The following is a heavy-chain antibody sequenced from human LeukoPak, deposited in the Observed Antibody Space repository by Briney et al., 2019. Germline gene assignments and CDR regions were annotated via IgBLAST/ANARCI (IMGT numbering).Heavy chain of an antibody. D-gene: IGHD3-22*01. CDR3: ARDADYYDSSGYYRFDY. Sequence: PGGSLRLSCAASGFTFSSYEVNWVRQAPGKGLEWVSYISSSGSTIYYADSVKGRFTISRDNAKNSLYLQMNSLRAEDTAVYYCARDADYYDSSGYYRFDYWGQGTLVTVSS. CDR2: ISSSGSTI. V-gene: IGHV3-48*03. CDR1: GFTFSSYE. J-gene: IGHJ4*02.